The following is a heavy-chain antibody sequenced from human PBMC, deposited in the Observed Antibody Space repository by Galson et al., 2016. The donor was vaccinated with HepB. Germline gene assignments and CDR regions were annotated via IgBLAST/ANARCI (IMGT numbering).Heavy chain of an antibody. V-gene: IGHV6-1*01. CDR3: ARGGFGAEVADCHY. Sequence: CAISWDSVSGNRVSWNWIRQSPSRGLEWLGRTYYRSKWYYDSAVSVKSRIMINPDTSRNLLSLQLNSVTPEDSAVYFCARGGFGAEVADCHYWGQGSLVTVSS. CDR2: TYYRSKWYY. J-gene: IGHJ4*02. CDR1: WDSVSGNRVS. D-gene: IGHD6-19*01.